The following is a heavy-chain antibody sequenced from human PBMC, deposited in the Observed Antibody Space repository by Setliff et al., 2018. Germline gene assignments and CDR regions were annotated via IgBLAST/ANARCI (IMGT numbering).Heavy chain of an antibody. CDR2: IKQDGSEK. J-gene: IGHJ4*02. Sequence: GGSLRLSCAASGFTFSNYWMSWVRQAPGKGLEWVANIKQDGSEKYYVDSVKGRFSISRDNAKNSLYLQMNSLRAEDTAVYYCARASRWQWLGASDSWGQGTLVTVSS. CDR3: ARASRWQWLGASDS. CDR1: GFTFSNYW. D-gene: IGHD6-19*01. V-gene: IGHV3-7*01.